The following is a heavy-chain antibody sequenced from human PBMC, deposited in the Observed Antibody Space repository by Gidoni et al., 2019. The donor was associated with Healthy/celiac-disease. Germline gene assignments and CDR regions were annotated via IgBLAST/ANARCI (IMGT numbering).Heavy chain of an antibody. CDR1: GYTFTSYG. V-gene: IGHV1-18*01. Sequence: QVQLVQSGAEVKKPGASVKVSRKASGYTFTSYGISWVRQAPGQGLEWMGWISAYNGNTNYAQKLQGRVTMTTDTSTSTAYMELRSLRSDDTAVYYCARDVKDYDYVWGPARADAFDIWGQGTMVTVSS. CDR2: ISAYNGNT. D-gene: IGHD3-16*01. CDR3: ARDVKDYDYVWGPARADAFDI. J-gene: IGHJ3*02.